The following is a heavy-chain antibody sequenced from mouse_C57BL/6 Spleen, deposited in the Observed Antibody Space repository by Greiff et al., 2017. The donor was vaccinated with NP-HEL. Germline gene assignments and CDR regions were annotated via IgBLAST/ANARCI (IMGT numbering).Heavy chain of an antibody. J-gene: IGHJ4*01. CDR1: GFTFSSYA. Sequence: EVQLVESGGGLVKPGGSLKLSCAASGFTFSSYAMSWVRQTPEKRLEWVATISDGGSYTYYPDNVKGRFTISRDNAKNNLYLQMSHLKSEDTAMDYCARDGYYYAMDYWGQGTSVTVSS. CDR3: ARDGYYYAMDY. V-gene: IGHV5-4*01. D-gene: IGHD2-2*01. CDR2: ISDGGSYT.